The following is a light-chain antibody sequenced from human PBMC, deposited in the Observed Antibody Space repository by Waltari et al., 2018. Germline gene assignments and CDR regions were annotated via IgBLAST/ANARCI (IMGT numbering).Light chain of an antibody. Sequence: EIVLTHSPDFQSVTPMEKVTITCRASQSSGSSLHWYQQKQEQSPTLLIKDASQSFSGVPSRFSGSGSGTDFTLTINSLEAEDAATYYCHQSSSLPQTFGQGTRLEIK. V-gene: IGKV6-21*01. CDR2: DAS. J-gene: IGKJ5*01. CDR1: QSSGSS. CDR3: HQSSSLPQT.